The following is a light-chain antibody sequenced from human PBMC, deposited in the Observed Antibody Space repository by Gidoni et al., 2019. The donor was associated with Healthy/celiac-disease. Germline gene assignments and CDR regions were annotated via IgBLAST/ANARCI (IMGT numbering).Light chain of an antibody. J-gene: IGLJ3*02. CDR2: LNSDGSH. CDR3: QTWGTGIGV. V-gene: IGLV4-69*01. CDR1: SGHSSYA. Sequence: LTCTLSSGHSSYAIAWHQQQPEKGPRYLMKLNSDGSHSKGDGIPDRFSGSSSGAERYLTISSLQSEDEADYYCQTWGTGIGVFGGGTKLTVL.